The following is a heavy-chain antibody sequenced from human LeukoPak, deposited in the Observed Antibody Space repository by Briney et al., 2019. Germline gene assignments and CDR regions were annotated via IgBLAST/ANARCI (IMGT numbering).Heavy chain of an antibody. V-gene: IGHV4-39*06. CDR2: IYYSGST. D-gene: IGHD3-16*01. J-gene: IGHJ4*02. Sequence: KPSETLSLTCTVSGGSISSSSYYWGWIRQPPGKGLEWIGSIYYSGSTNYNPSLKSRVTMSVDTSKSQCTLKLSSVTAADTAVYYCARVGDYALKDWGQGTLVTVSS. CDR3: ARVGDYALKD. CDR1: GGSISSSSYY.